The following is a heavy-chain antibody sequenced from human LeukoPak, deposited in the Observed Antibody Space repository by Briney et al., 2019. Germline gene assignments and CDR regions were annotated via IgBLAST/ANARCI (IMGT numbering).Heavy chain of an antibody. CDR1: GFTFSSYG. V-gene: IGHV3-30*18. D-gene: IGHD4-17*01. J-gene: IGHJ4*02. CDR3: AKDNAPFGYGEDYFDY. Sequence: PGGSLRLSCAASGFTFSSYGMHWVRQASGKGLEWVAVISYDGSNKYYADSVKGRFTISRDNSKNTLYLQMNSLRAEDTAVYYCAKDNAPFGYGEDYFDYWGRGTLVTVSS. CDR2: ISYDGSNK.